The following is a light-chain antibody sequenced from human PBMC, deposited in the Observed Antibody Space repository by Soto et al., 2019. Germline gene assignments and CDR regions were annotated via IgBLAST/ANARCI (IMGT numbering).Light chain of an antibody. CDR2: DES. CDR3: QPSYSNPL. CDR1: QSISSY. J-gene: IGKJ1*01. V-gene: IGKV1-39*01. Sequence: TQLTQSPSSLYAPVGHTVTITCRASQSISSYLNWYQQKPGKDPKLLIYDESSLQSGVQSRFSGSGSGTDFTLTISSLQPEDFATYYCQPSYSNPLFGKGNQLDIK.